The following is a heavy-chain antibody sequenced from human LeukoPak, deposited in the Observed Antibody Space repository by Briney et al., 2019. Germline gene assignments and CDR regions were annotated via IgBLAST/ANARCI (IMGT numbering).Heavy chain of an antibody. D-gene: IGHD3-3*01. Sequence: GGSLRPSCAASGFTFSSYAMSWVRQAPGKGLEWVSAISGSGGSTYYADSVKGRFTISRDNSKNTLYLQMNSLRAEDTAVYYCAKGDYDFWSGPLDYWGRGTLVTVSS. J-gene: IGHJ4*02. CDR3: AKGDYDFWSGPLDY. CDR2: ISGSGGST. CDR1: GFTFSSYA. V-gene: IGHV3-23*01.